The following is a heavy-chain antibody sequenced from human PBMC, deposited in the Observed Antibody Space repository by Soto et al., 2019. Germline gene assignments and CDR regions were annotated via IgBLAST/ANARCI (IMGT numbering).Heavy chain of an antibody. D-gene: IGHD2-15*01. V-gene: IGHV2-5*02. CDR2: IYWDDDK. J-gene: IGHJ1*01. Sequence: QITLKESGPTLVKPTQTLTLTCTFSGFSLSTSGVGVGWIRQPPGKALEWLALIYWDDDKRYSPSLKSRLTITKDTSKSQVVLTMTNMDPVDTATYYCAHVAYCSGGSCYSNAEYFQHWGQGTLVTVSS. CDR1: GFSLSTSGVG. CDR3: AHVAYCSGGSCYSNAEYFQH.